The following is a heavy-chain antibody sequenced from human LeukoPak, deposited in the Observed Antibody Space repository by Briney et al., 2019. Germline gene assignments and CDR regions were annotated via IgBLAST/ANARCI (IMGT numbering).Heavy chain of an antibody. Sequence: GGSRTPSCQPSGSTLGTFAMSWVRQPQGKGRGGDSDISGSGDETYYADSVKGRFTVSRDNSKNTLYLQMNSLRAEDTAVYYCAKRIRDGYNTPIDYWGPGTLVTVSS. D-gene: IGHD5-24*01. J-gene: IGHJ4*02. V-gene: IGHV3-23*01. CDR3: AKRIRDGYNTPIDY. CDR1: GSTLGTFA. CDR2: ISGSGDET.